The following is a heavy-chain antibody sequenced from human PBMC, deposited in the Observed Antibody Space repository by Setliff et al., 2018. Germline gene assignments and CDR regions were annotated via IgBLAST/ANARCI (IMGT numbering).Heavy chain of an antibody. J-gene: IGHJ4*02. D-gene: IGHD3-22*01. Sequence: ASVKVSCKASGYTFNNYGITWVRQAPGQGLEWMGWINNYSFKTTYSQKFLDRVTMTTDTSATTAYMGLKNLRSDDTAVYYCARINFYVSSGYYYAPDFWGQGTLVTVSS. CDR2: INNYSFKT. CDR3: ARINFYVSSGYYYAPDF. V-gene: IGHV1-18*01. CDR1: GYTFNNYG.